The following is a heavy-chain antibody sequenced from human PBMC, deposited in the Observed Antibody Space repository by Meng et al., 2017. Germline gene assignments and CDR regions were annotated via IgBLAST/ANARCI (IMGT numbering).Heavy chain of an antibody. V-gene: IGHV3-21*01. J-gene: IGHJ3*02. Sequence: GESLKISCAASGFTFSSYSMNWVRQAPGKGLEWVSSISNSSSYIYYADSVKSRFTISRDNAQNTLYLPMNSLRAEDTAVYYCARDRKDDYVWGRRDAFDIWGQGTMVTVSS. CDR2: ISNSSSYI. CDR1: GFTFSSYS. D-gene: IGHD3-16*01. CDR3: ARDRKDDYVWGRRDAFDI.